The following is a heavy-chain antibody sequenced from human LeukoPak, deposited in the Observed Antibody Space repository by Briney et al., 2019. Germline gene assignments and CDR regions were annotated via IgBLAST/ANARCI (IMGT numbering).Heavy chain of an antibody. CDR2: INHSGST. D-gene: IGHD3-3*01. CDR3: ARCGYYRTNWFDP. CDR1: GGSFSGYY. V-gene: IGHV4-34*01. J-gene: IGHJ5*02. Sequence: SETLSLTCAVYGGSFSGYYWSWIRQPPGKGLEWIGEINHSGSTNYNPSLRSRVTISVDTSENQFSLKLSSVTAADTAVYYCARCGYYRTNWFDPWGQGTLVTVSS.